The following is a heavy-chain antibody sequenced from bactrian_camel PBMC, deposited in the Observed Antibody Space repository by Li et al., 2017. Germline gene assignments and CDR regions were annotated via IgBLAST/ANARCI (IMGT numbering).Heavy chain of an antibody. D-gene: IGHD4*01. Sequence: DVQLVESGGGLVQPGGSLRVSCAASGFTFSGYYMYWVRQAPGKGLEWVSGIDRSGGATDYADSVKGRFTVSRDNAKNTVYLQMNSLRPDDTAVYYCVTVHRLDYVVYGFWGQGTQVTVS. CDR1: GFTFSGYY. CDR3: VTVHRLDYVVYGF. V-gene: IGHV3S40*01. CDR2: IDRSGGAT. J-gene: IGHJ6*01.